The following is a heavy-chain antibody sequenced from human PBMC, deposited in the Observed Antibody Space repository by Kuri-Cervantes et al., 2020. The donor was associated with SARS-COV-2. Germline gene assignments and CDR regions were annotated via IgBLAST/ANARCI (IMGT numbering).Heavy chain of an antibody. J-gene: IGHJ6*02. Sequence: LSLTCAVSGFYFGDYYMSWIRQAPGKGLEWISFISSSGTYINYADSVKGRFTISRDGAKNSLYLQMHSLRADDTGVYYCARGIHEGLDVWGPGTTVTVSS. CDR3: ARGIHEGLDV. D-gene: IGHD5-18*01. CDR2: ISSSGTYI. CDR1: GFYFGDYY. V-gene: IGHV3-11*06.